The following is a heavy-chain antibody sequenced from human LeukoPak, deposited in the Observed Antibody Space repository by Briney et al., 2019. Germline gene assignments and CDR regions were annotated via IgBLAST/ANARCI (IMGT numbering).Heavy chain of an antibody. CDR3: AKVRVVFNWNYAYYFDY. V-gene: IGHV3-21*01. CDR2: ISSSSTYI. J-gene: IGHJ4*02. D-gene: IGHD1-7*01. Sequence: GGSLRLSCAASGFTFSSYSMNWVRQAPGKGLEWVSFISSSSTYIYYADSVKGRFTISRDNSKNTLYLQMNSLRADDTAVYYCAKVRVVFNWNYAYYFDYWGQGTLVTVSS. CDR1: GFTFSSYS.